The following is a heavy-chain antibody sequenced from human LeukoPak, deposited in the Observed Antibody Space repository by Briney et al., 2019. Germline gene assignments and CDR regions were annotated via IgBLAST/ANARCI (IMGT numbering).Heavy chain of an antibody. CDR2: IRSKANSYAT. Sequence: GGSLRLSCAASGFTFSGSAMHWVRQASGKGLEWVGRIRSKANSYATAYGASLKGRFTISRDDSKNTAYLQMNSLKAEDTAVYYCTPMGVGATTELNWGQGTLVTVSS. D-gene: IGHD1-26*01. V-gene: IGHV3-73*01. CDR1: GFTFSGSA. J-gene: IGHJ4*02. CDR3: TPMGVGATTELN.